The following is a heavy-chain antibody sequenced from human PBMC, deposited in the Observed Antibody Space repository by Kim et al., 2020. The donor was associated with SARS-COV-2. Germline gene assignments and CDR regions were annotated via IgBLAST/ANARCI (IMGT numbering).Heavy chain of an antibody. J-gene: IGHJ5*02. CDR3: AKDPSSGWHANNWFDP. V-gene: IGHV3-23*01. D-gene: IGHD6-19*01. Sequence: SVKGRFTISRDNSKNTLYLQMNSLRAEDTAVYYCAKDPSSGWHANNWFDPWGQGTLVTVSS.